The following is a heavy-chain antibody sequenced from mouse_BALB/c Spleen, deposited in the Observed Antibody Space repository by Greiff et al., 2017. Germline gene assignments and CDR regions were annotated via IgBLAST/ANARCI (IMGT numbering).Heavy chain of an antibody. CDR1: GFAFSSYD. CDR2: ISSGGGST. Sequence: EVMLVESGGGLVKPGGSLKLSCAASGFAFSSYDMSWVRQTPEKRLEWVAYISSGGGSTYYPDTVKGRFTISRDNAKNTLYLQMSSLKSEDTAMYYCARHVDYDGGYAMDYWGQGTSVTVSS. J-gene: IGHJ4*01. CDR3: ARHVDYDGGYAMDY. V-gene: IGHV5-12-1*01. D-gene: IGHD2-4*01.